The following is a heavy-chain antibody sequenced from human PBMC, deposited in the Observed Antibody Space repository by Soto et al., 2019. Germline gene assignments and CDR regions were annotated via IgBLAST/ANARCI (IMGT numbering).Heavy chain of an antibody. CDR2: IYYSGST. CDR3: ARHWITMVRGVCHFDY. CDR1: GGSISSYY. J-gene: IGHJ4*02. Sequence: SETLSLTCTVSGGSISSYYWSWIRQPPGKGLEWIGSIYYSGSTYYNPSLKSRVTMSVDPSKNQFSLKLISVTAADTAVYYCARHWITMVRGVCHFDYWAQGTLVPVSS. D-gene: IGHD3-10*01. V-gene: IGHV4-59*04.